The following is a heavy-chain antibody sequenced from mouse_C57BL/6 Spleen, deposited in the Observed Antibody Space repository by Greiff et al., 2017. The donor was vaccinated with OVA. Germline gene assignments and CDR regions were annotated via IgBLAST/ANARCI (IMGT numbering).Heavy chain of an antibody. D-gene: IGHD2-4*01. CDR2: IRSKSNNYAT. CDR1: GFSFNTYA. J-gene: IGHJ2*01. V-gene: IGHV10-1*01. Sequence: DVMLVESGGGLVQPKGSLKLSCAASGFSFNTYAMNWVRQAPGKGLEWVARIRSKSNNYATYYADSVKDRFTISRDDSESMLYLQMNNLKTEDTAMYYCVRQRENDSHYVDYWGQGTTLTVSS. CDR3: VRQRENDSHYVDY.